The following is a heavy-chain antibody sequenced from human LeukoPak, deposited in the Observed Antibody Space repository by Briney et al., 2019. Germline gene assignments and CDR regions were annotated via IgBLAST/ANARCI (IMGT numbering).Heavy chain of an antibody. CDR1: GFTFSSYG. V-gene: IGHV3-33*01. Sequence: GGSLRLSCAASGFTFSSYGMHWVRQAPGKGLEWVAVIWYDGSNKYYADSVKGRFTISRDNSKNTLYLQMNSLRAEDTAVYYCARDHDYSNYYFDYWGQGTLVTASS. CDR2: IWYDGSNK. J-gene: IGHJ4*02. D-gene: IGHD4-11*01. CDR3: ARDHDYSNYYFDY.